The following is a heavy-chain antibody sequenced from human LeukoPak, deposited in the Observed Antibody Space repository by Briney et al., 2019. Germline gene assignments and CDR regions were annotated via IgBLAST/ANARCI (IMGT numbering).Heavy chain of an antibody. CDR1: GYTFTTYE. D-gene: IGHD3-10*01. V-gene: IGHV1-8*03. J-gene: IGHJ5*02. CDR3: AGGHNMVRGGRGKNWFDP. CDR2: MSPNSGNT. Sequence: GASVKVSCKASGYTFTTYEIYWVRQATGQGLEWVGWMSPNSGNTVYAQKFQGRVTITRNISISTVYLELSSLRSEDTAVYYCAGGHNMVRGGRGKNWFDPWGQVTLVTVSS.